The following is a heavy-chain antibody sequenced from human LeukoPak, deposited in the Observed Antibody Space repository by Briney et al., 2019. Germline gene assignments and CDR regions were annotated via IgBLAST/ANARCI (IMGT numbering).Heavy chain of an antibody. V-gene: IGHV3-30-3*01. CDR3: SRDMVGSGSFSLYYYYGMDV. D-gene: IGHD3-10*01. CDR1: GFTFSSYA. J-gene: IGHJ6*02. Sequence: GGSLRLSCAASGFTFSSYAMHWVRQAPGKGLKAVTVISYDGSNKYYADSVKGRFTISRDNSKNTLYLQMNSLRADAAAVYYCSRDMVGSGSFSLYYYYGMDVWGQGTTVTVSS. CDR2: ISYDGSNK.